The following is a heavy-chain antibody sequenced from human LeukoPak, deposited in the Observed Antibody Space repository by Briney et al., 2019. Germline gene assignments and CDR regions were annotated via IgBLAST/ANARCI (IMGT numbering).Heavy chain of an antibody. CDR1: GYTFTSYD. CDR2: MNPNSGNT. CDR3: ARGSLGRWVPVS. V-gene: IGHV1-8*01. J-gene: IGHJ4*01. D-gene: IGHD4-23*01. Sequence: EASVKVSCKASGYTFTSYDINWVRQATGQGLEWMGWMNPNSGNTGYAQKFQGRVTMTRNTSISTAYMELSSLRSEDTAVYYCARGSLGRWVPVSWGQGTLVTVSA.